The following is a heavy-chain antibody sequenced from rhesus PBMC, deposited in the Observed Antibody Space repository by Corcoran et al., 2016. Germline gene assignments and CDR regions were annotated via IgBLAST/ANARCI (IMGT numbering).Heavy chain of an antibody. D-gene: IGHD3-16*01. CDR1: GGSISSSY. J-gene: IGHJ3*01. Sequence: QPQLQESGPGLVKPSETLSVTCAVPGGSISSSYWSWIRQAPGKGLEWVGYIYGSGSSTNYNPSLKSRVTLSVDTSKNQLSLKLSSVTTADTAVYYCARGPYYSGRHGAFDFWGQGLRVTVSS. CDR2: IYGSGSST. V-gene: IGHV4-169*01. CDR3: ARGPYYSGRHGAFDF.